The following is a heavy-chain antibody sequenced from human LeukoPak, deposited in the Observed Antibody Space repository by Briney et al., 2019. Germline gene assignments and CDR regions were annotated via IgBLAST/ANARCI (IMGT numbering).Heavy chain of an antibody. V-gene: IGHV4-30-4*01. J-gene: IGHJ4*02. Sequence: SETLSLTCTVSGVSISSGDYYWSWIRQPPGKGLEWIGYIYYSGSTYYNPSLKSRVTISVDTSKNQFSLKLSSVTAADTAVYYCARVPIAAAPDYWGQGTLVTVSS. D-gene: IGHD6-13*01. CDR1: GVSISSGDYY. CDR3: ARVPIAAAPDY. CDR2: IYYSGST.